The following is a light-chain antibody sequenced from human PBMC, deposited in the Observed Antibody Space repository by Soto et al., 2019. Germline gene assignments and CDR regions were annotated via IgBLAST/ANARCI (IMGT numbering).Light chain of an antibody. CDR2: GTS. V-gene: IGKV3-20*01. CDR3: QQYGNSPPT. Sequence: EIVLTQSPGTLSLSPGESATLSCRASQSVSSNSLAWYRQNPGQPPSLLIYGTSTRATDIPRRFSGSGSGTDFTLTITRRVPEDFAVYFCQQYGNSPPTFGQGTKVEVK. J-gene: IGKJ1*01. CDR1: QSVSSNS.